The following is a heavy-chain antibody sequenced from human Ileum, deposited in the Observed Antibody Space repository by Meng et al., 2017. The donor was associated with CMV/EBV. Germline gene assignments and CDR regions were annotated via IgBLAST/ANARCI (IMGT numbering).Heavy chain of an antibody. Sequence: SGFTFSGYAMTWVRQAPGLALEWVSSISGSGDKTFYTDSVKGRFTVSRDTSKNTLYLQMNSLRAEDTAVYYCAKPTPYCSSTSCWSDYWGQGTLVTVSS. D-gene: IGHD2-2*01. CDR2: ISGSGDKT. CDR1: GFTFSGYA. V-gene: IGHV3-23*01. CDR3: AKPTPYCSSTSCWSDY. J-gene: IGHJ4*02.